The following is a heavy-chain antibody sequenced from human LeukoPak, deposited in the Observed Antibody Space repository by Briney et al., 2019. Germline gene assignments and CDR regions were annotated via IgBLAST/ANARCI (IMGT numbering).Heavy chain of an antibody. J-gene: IGHJ4*02. CDR3: AKDLVFRGSSGYCLFDY. CDR2: ISWNSGSI. V-gene: IGHV3-9*01. CDR1: GFTFDDYA. D-gene: IGHD3-22*01. Sequence: PGGSLRLPCAASGFTFDDYAMHWVRQAPGKGLEWVSGISWNSGSIGYADSVKGRFTISRDNAKNSLYLQMNSLRAEDTALYYCAKDLVFRGSSGYCLFDYWGQGTLVTVSS.